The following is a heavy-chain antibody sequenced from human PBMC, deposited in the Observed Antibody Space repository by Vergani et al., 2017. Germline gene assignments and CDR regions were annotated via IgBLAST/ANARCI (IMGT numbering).Heavy chain of an antibody. CDR2: LTGGGGST. D-gene: IGHD1-26*01. CDR3: VKVAGSYENFFDS. V-gene: IGHV3-23*01. J-gene: IGHJ4*02. CDR1: GFTFSTYA. Sequence: EVQLLESGGSLKQPGGSVRLSCAASGFTFSTYAMHWVRQAPGKGLGWVSALTGGGGSTYYADSFKGRFIISRDNSRDTLYLQMNSLRPEDTATYYCVKVAGSYENFFDSWGQGTLVTVSS.